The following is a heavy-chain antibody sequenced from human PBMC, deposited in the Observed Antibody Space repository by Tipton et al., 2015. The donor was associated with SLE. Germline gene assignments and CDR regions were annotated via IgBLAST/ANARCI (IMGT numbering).Heavy chain of an antibody. Sequence: LRLSCAVSGYSISSGYYWGWIRQPPGKGLEWIGSIYHSGSTYYNPSLKSRVTISVDTSKNQFSLKRSSVTAADTAVYYCARVYSSGWCAHWGQGTLVTVSS. D-gene: IGHD6-19*01. J-gene: IGHJ4*02. CDR3: ARVYSSGWCAH. CDR2: IYHSGST. V-gene: IGHV4-38-2*01. CDR1: GYSISSGYY.